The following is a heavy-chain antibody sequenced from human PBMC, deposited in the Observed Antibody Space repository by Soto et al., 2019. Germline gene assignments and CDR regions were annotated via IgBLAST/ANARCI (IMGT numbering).Heavy chain of an antibody. V-gene: IGHV4-31*03. Sequence: QVQLQESGPGLVKPSQTLSLTCTVSGGSISSGGYYWSWIRQHPGKGLEWIGYIYYSGSTYYNPSLKSRVTISVDTSKNQFSLKLSSVTAADTAVYYCASGYCSGGSCYPDAFDIWGQGTMVTVSS. CDR1: GGSISSGGYY. J-gene: IGHJ3*02. D-gene: IGHD2-15*01. CDR3: ASGYCSGGSCYPDAFDI. CDR2: IYYSGST.